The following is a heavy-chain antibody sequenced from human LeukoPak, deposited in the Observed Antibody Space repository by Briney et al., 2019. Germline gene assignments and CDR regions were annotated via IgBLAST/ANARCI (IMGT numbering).Heavy chain of an antibody. CDR2: IYHSGST. V-gene: IGHV4-4*02. Sequence: PSETLSLTCTVSGGSISSSNWWSWVRQPPGKGLEWIGEIYHSGSTNYNPSLKSRVTISVDKSKNQFSLKLSSVTAADTAVYYCARAGRSIYGDYEPFDYWGQGTLVTVSS. CDR1: GGSISSSNW. D-gene: IGHD4-17*01. J-gene: IGHJ4*02. CDR3: ARAGRSIYGDYEPFDY.